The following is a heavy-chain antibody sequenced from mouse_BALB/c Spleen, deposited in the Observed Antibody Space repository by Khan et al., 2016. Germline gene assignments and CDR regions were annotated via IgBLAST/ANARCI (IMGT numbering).Heavy chain of an antibody. D-gene: IGHD3-3*01. V-gene: IGHV3-8*02. Sequence: EVQLQESGPSLVKLSQTLSLTCSVTGDSITSGYWNWIRKFPGNKLEYMGYISHSGSTYYNPSLKSRISITPHTSTNQYYLQLNSATTEDTATSYDAGCDDSACGGGMDYWGQGTSVTVSS. CDR1: GDSITSGY. CDR2: ISHSGST. CDR3: AGCDDSACGGGMDY. J-gene: IGHJ4*01.